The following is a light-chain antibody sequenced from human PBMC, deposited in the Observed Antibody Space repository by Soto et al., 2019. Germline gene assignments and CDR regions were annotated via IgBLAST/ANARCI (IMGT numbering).Light chain of an antibody. J-gene: IGKJ4*01. Sequence: EIQMTQSPSSLSASAGDTVTITCRASQNIADYLSWYQQKPGKAPKLLMYSSSILHDGVSSRFSGDGSGTAFTLTITGLQPEDFATYSCLQTFTTHITFGGGTTVEVK. CDR2: SSS. CDR3: LQTFTTHIT. V-gene: IGKV1-39*01. CDR1: QNIADY.